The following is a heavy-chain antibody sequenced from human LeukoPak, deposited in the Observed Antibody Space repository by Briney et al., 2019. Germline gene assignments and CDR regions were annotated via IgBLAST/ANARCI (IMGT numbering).Heavy chain of an antibody. D-gene: IGHD1-1*01. V-gene: IGHV4-61*02. CDR2: IYTSGST. CDR3: ARGSVQLGLDY. J-gene: IGHJ4*02. CDR1: GGSISSGSYY. Sequence: PSQTLSLTCTVSGGSISSGSYYWSWIRQPAGKGLEWIGRIYTSGSTNYNPSLKSRVTISVDTSKNQFSLKRSSVTAADTAVYYCARGSVQLGLDYWGQGTLVTVSS.